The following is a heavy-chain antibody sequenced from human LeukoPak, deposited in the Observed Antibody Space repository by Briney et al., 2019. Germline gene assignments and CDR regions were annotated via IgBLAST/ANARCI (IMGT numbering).Heavy chain of an antibody. CDR2: ISTDGRFT. D-gene: IGHD1-1*01. J-gene: IGHJ4*02. CDR3: ARDFLHSPNCPGC. CDR1: GLTSSNHW. Sequence: GGSLRLSCVASGLTSSNHWMHWVRLAPGKGPMWVSRISTDGRFTSYADSVKGRFTISRDNAENTLYLHMSSLRAEDTALYYCARDFLHSPNCPGCWGQGTLVTVSS. V-gene: IGHV3-74*01.